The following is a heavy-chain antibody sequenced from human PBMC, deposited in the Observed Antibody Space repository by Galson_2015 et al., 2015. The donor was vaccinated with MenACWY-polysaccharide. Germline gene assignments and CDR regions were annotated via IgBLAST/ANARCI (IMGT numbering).Heavy chain of an antibody. CDR3: AREGSRIVFHAFDV. J-gene: IGHJ3*01. CDR1: GLRFRGSG. CDR2: LQYDGTNK. Sequence: CAASGLRFRGSGMHWVRQAPGKGLEWVAVLQYDGTNKVYADSVKGRFSISRDNSKNTLYLEMNSLRAEDTALYYCAREGSRIVFHAFDVWGQGTMVTVSS. D-gene: IGHD2-21*01. V-gene: IGHV3-33*01.